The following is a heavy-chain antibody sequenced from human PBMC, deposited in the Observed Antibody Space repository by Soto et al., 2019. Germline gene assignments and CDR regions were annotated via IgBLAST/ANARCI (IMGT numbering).Heavy chain of an antibody. CDR2: MNPNRGNT. J-gene: IGHJ4*02. CDR1: GYTFTSYD. D-gene: IGHD1-26*01. CDR3: ARGKVDDFDY. V-gene: IGHV1-8*01. Sequence: QVQLVQSGAEVKKPGASVKVSCKASGYTFTSYDINWVRQATGQGLEWMGWMNPNRGNTGNAPKFQGRDTRTRVTAISTAAMELSSLRSEDTAVYYCARGKVDDFDYWGQGTLVTVSS.